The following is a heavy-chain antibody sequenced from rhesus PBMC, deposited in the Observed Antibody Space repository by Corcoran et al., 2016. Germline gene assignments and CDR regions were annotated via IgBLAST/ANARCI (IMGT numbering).Heavy chain of an antibody. CDR3: ARNSVVVLTAPPAFDY. V-gene: IGHV4-65*01. CDR1: GGSISRSKW. Sequence: QMQMQQSGQGLVKPSETQYLTCAVSGGSISRSKWWVWIRQPPGQGLDGIGYISRSSGSTYYNPALKSRVTISTDTSKNHFSLKLSSVTAADTAVYYCARNSVVVLTAPPAFDYWGQGVLVTVSS. CDR2: ISRSSGST. J-gene: IGHJ4*01. D-gene: IGHD2-15*01.